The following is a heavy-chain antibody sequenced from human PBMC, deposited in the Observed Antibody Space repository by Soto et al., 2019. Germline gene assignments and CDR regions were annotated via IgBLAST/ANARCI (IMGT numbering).Heavy chain of an antibody. D-gene: IGHD4-17*01. CDR2: STPNSGDT. CDR3: VRWGYGSNSFEF. V-gene: IGHV1-2*06. Sequence: ASENVSHQTSLYIFPGYFIYLLRQTPGQVLQWLGRSTPNSGDTKYGQTFQGRVTLTRDTSASTAYMDLSGMRVYDSAIYCCVRWGYGSNSFEFWGQGTLVTVSS. J-gene: IGHJ3*01. CDR1: LYIFPGYF.